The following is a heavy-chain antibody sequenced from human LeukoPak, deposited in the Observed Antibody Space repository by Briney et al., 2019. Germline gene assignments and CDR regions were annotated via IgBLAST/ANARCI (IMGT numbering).Heavy chain of an antibody. J-gene: IGHJ6*02. CDR1: GGSFSSGSYY. D-gene: IGHD5-24*01. CDR2: IYYSGST. V-gene: IGHV4-61*01. CDR3: ASGGWLQSAGYYYYYGMDV. Sequence: SETLSLTCTVSGGSFSSGSYYWSWIRQPPGTGLEWIGYIYYSGSTNYNPSLKSRVTLSVDTSKNQFSLKLSPVTAADTAVYYCASGGWLQSAGYYYYYGMDVWGQGTTVTVSS.